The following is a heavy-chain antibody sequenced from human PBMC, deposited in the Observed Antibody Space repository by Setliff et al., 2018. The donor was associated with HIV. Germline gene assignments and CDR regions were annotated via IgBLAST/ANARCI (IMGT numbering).Heavy chain of an antibody. D-gene: IGHD3-22*01. CDR2: ISPYNGDT. J-gene: IGHJ4*02. V-gene: IGHV1-18*01. Sequence: ASVKVSCKASGYPFTSYGLCWVRQAPGQGLEWMGWISPYNGDTYYDEKFQGRVTMTTDTSTSTASMELSSLRSDDTAVYYCARDRIPSKWLLESDYWGQGTLVTVSS. CDR3: ARDRIPSKWLLESDY. CDR1: GYPFTSYG.